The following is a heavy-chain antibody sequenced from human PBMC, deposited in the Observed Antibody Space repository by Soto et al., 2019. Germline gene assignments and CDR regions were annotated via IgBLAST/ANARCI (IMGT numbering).Heavy chain of an antibody. CDR1: GDSISRGGYY. J-gene: IGHJ4*02. V-gene: IGHV4-31*03. Sequence: QVQLQESGPGLVKPSQTLSLTCTVSGDSISRGGYYWSWIRQHPGKGLEWIGYIYYTGSTYYNPSLKSRVTISVDTSKNQFSLKVSSVTAADTAVYYCSRDPADRGEYFDYWGQGTLVTLSS. CDR2: IYYTGST. CDR3: SRDPADRGEYFDY. D-gene: IGHD3-10*01.